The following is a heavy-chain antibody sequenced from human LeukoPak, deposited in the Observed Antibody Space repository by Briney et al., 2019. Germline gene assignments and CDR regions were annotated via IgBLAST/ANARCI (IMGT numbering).Heavy chain of an antibody. CDR1: GFTFSNYW. Sequence: GGSLRLSCVASGFTFSNYWMHWVRQPPGKGLVWVSRIYVDGRTTNYADSMKGRFTISRDNAKNTVYLEMNSLSVEDTATYYCIRDFRSADLWGQGTLVTVTS. J-gene: IGHJ5*02. CDR3: IRDFRSADL. V-gene: IGHV3-74*01. CDR2: IYVDGRTT.